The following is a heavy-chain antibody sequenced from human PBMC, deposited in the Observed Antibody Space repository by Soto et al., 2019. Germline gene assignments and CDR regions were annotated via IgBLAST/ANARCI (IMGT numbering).Heavy chain of an antibody. Sequence: SETLSLTCTVSGGSISSYYWSWIRQPPGKGLEWIGYIYYSGSTNYNPSLKSRVTISVDTSKNQFSLKLSSVTAADTAVYYCARHKPSAYGSGSFLYFDYWGQGTLVTVSS. V-gene: IGHV4-59*08. J-gene: IGHJ4*02. D-gene: IGHD3-10*01. CDR1: GGSISSYY. CDR2: IYYSGST. CDR3: ARHKPSAYGSGSFLYFDY.